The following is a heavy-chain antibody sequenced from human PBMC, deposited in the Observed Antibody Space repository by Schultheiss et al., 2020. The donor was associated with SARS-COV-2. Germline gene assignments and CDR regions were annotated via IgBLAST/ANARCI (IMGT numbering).Heavy chain of an antibody. CDR3: ARARRSSSWYYYYMDV. J-gene: IGHJ6*03. CDR1: GFTFSSYW. CDR2: IKQDGSEK. Sequence: GGSLRLSCAASGFTFSSYWMSWVRQAPGKGLEWVANIKQDGSEKYYADSVKGRFTISRDNSKNTLYLQMNSLRAEDTAVYYCARARRSSSWYYYYMDVWGKGTTVTVSS. D-gene: IGHD6-13*01. V-gene: IGHV3-7*01.